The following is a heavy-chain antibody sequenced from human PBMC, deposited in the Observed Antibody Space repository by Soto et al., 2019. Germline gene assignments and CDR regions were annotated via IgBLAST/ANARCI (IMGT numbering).Heavy chain of an antibody. CDR1: GGSISSGTSY. Sequence: SETLSLTCTVSGGSISSGTSYWSWIRQRPGKGLEWIGYIFYSGSFYYTPSLRGRVMILADTSKNQFTLRLSSVTAEDTAVYYCARDVLWFGELSTNNWFDPWGQGTLVTVSS. D-gene: IGHD3-10*01. CDR2: IFYSGSF. V-gene: IGHV4-31*03. CDR3: ARDVLWFGELSTNNWFDP. J-gene: IGHJ5*02.